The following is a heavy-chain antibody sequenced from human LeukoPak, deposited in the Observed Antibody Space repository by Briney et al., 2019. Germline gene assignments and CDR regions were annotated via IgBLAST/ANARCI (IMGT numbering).Heavy chain of an antibody. Sequence: PSETLSLTCTVSGGSISSSSYYCGWIRQPPGKGLEWIGSIYYSGSTYYNPSLKSRVTISVDTSKNQFSLKLSSVTAADTAVYYCARHIYDNSGYTYYFDYWGQGTLVTVSS. CDR3: ARHIYDNSGYTYYFDY. CDR1: GGSISSSSYY. CDR2: IYYSGST. D-gene: IGHD3-22*01. V-gene: IGHV4-39*01. J-gene: IGHJ4*02.